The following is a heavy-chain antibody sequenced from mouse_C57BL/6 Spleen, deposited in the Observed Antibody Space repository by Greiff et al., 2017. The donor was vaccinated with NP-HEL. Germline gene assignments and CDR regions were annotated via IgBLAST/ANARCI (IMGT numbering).Heavy chain of an antibody. J-gene: IGHJ4*01. CDR1: GYPFSSSC. CDR2: IYPGDGDT. Sequence: QVQLQQFRPELVKPGASVKISCTASGYPFSSSCLNRVKQRPVKGLEWIGRIYPGDGDTNYTGKFKGQATLIADKSSSTAYMQLRSLTSEDSAVYVCARGGSSGFAMDYWRQGAAVTVAS. D-gene: IGHD3-2*02. V-gene: IGHV1-82*01. CDR3: ARGGSSGFAMDY.